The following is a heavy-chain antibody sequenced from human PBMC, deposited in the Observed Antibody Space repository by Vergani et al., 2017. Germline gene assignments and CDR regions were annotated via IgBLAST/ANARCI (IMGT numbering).Heavy chain of an antibody. Sequence: QVQLVESGGGVVQPGASVKVSCKASGYTFTGYYMHWVRQAPGQGLEWMGWINPNSGGTNYAQKFQGRVTMTRDTSISTAYMELSRLRSDDTAVYYCASGYSGYDYVPLDYWGQGTLVTVSS. D-gene: IGHD5-12*01. V-gene: IGHV1-2*02. CDR1: GYTFTGYY. J-gene: IGHJ4*02. CDR2: INPNSGGT. CDR3: ASGYSGYDYVPLDY.